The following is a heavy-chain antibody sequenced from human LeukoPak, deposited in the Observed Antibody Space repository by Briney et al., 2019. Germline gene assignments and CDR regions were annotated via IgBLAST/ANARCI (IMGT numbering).Heavy chain of an antibody. CDR2: IYYSGST. J-gene: IGHJ6*04. Sequence: PSETLSLTCTVSGGSISSSTYYWGWIRQPPGKGLEWIGSIYYSGSTYNNPSLKSRVTIFVDTSKNQFSLKLSSVTAADTAVYYCARGRRGINRQLGYSYGLVGMDVWGKGTTVTVSS. CDR3: ARGRRGINRQLGYSYGLVGMDV. D-gene: IGHD5-18*01. V-gene: IGHV4-39*01. CDR1: GGSISSSTYY.